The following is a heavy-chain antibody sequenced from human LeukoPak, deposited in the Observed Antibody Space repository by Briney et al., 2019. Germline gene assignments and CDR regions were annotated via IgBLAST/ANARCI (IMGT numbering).Heavy chain of an antibody. CDR3: ASGESYYLEN. Sequence: GGSLRLSCSAPGFTFNRYAMHWVRQAPGKGLEYVSGITSDGGSTYYADSVKGKFTISRDNSKNTLYLQMSSLKTEDTAVYYCASGESYYLENWGQGTLVTVSS. CDR2: ITSDGGST. J-gene: IGHJ4*02. V-gene: IGHV3-64D*09. CDR1: GFTFNRYA. D-gene: IGHD1-26*01.